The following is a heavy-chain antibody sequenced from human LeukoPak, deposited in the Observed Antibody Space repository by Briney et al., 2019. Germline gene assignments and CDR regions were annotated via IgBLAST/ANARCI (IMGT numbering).Heavy chain of an antibody. CDR3: VRVRLGTSCCDY. CDR2: ISYTGTT. V-gene: IGHV4-30-4*01. CDR1: GASISSGDSF. J-gene: IGHJ4*02. Sequence: SETLSLTCSVSGASISSGDSFWSWIRQPPGKGLDWIGYISYTGTTHYSPSLKSRVVISLDPSKNQVSLNLSSVTAADTAVYFCVRVRLGTSCCDYWGQGTLVTVSS. D-gene: IGHD2-2*01.